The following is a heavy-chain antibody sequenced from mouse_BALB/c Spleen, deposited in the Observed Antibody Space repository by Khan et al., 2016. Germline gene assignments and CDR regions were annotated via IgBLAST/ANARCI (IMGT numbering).Heavy chain of an antibody. D-gene: IGHD1-1*01. CDR3: ARDRYYCGSSRYFDV. CDR1: GYTFTNYG. J-gene: IGHJ1*01. V-gene: IGHV9-3-1*01. Sequence: QIQLVQSGPELKKPGKTVKISCKASGYTFTNYGMNWVKQAPGKGLKWMGWINTYSGESTYADDFKGRFAFSLETSANTAYLQINNLKHEDTATCFCARDRYYCGSSRYFDVWGAGNTVTVSS. CDR2: INTYSGES.